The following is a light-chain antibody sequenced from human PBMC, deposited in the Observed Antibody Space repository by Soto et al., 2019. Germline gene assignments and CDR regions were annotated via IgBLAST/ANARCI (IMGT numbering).Light chain of an antibody. CDR1: SSSIGTNY. CDR2: KNN. J-gene: IGLJ1*01. V-gene: IGLV1-47*01. Sequence: QSVLTQPPSASGTPVQRVTISCSGSSSSIGTNYVYWYQQLPGTAPKLLIYKNNQRPSGVPDRFSGSKSGTSASLAISGLRSEDEADYHCASWDDSLSGYVFGTGTKVTVL. CDR3: ASWDDSLSGYV.